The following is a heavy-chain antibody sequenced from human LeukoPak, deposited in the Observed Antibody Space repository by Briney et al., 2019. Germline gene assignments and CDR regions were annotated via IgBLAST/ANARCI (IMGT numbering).Heavy chain of an antibody. CDR3: ARDHGGFWSGSAGF. CDR2: ISPYNGNT. Sequence: ASVKVSCKASGYPFISTGINWLRQAPGHGLEWTGWISPYNGNTNFAQEFQNRLTLTTDTSSRTSFLALRSLRYEDTATYYCARDHGGFWSGSAGFWGQGTLLTVSS. D-gene: IGHD3-3*01. V-gene: IGHV1-18*01. CDR1: GYPFISTG. J-gene: IGHJ4*02.